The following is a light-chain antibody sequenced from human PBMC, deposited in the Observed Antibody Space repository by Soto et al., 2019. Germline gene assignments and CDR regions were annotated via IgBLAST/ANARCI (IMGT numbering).Light chain of an antibody. Sequence: DIQMTQSPSTLSGSVVDRVTITCLASQTISSWLAWYQQRPGKAPKLLIYKASTLKSGVPSRFSGSGSGTDFTFTISSLQPEDIATYYCQQFEDFPRAIIFGQGTRLEIK. CDR3: QQFEDFPRAII. CDR2: KAS. J-gene: IGKJ5*01. CDR1: QTISSW. V-gene: IGKV1-5*03.